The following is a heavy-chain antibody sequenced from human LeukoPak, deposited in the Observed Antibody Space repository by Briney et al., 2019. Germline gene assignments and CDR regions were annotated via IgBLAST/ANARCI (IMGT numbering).Heavy chain of an antibody. D-gene: IGHD6-19*01. V-gene: IGHV3-7*03. Sequence: GGSLRLSCAASGFTFSSYWMSWVRQAPGKGLEWVANIKQDGSEKYYADSVKGRFTISRDNAKNSLYLQMNSLRAEDTALYYCAKDLRAVAGTGGAFDIWGQGTMVTVSS. CDR1: GFTFSSYW. J-gene: IGHJ3*02. CDR2: IKQDGSEK. CDR3: AKDLRAVAGTGGAFDI.